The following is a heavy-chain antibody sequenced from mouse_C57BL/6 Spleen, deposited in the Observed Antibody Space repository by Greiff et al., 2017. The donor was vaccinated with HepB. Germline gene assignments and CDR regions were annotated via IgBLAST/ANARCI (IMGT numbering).Heavy chain of an antibody. J-gene: IGHJ1*03. D-gene: IGHD2-1*01. CDR3: ARGIYYGNYRDWYFDV. V-gene: IGHV1-9*01. Sequence: QVQLQQSGAELMKPGASVKLSCKATGYTFTGYWIEWVKQRPGHGLGWIGEILPGSGSTNYNEKFKGKATFTADTSSNTAYMQLSSLTTEDSAIYYCARGIYYGNYRDWYFDVWGTGTTVTVSS. CDR1: GYTFTGYW. CDR2: ILPGSGST.